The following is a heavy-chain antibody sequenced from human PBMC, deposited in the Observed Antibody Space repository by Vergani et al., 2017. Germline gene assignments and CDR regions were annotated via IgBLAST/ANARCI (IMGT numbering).Heavy chain of an antibody. Sequence: QVQLVQSGAEVKKPGASVKVSCKASGYTFTSYGISWVRQAPGQGLEWMGWISAYNGNTNYAQKLQGRVTMTTDTSTSTAYMELRSLRSDDTAVYYCARAWADYAFWSGYSLNYYYYYYMDVWGKGTTVTVSS. CDR3: ARAWADYAFWSGYSLNYYYYYYMDV. J-gene: IGHJ6*03. V-gene: IGHV1-18*01. D-gene: IGHD3-3*01. CDR1: GYTFTSYG. CDR2: ISAYNGNT.